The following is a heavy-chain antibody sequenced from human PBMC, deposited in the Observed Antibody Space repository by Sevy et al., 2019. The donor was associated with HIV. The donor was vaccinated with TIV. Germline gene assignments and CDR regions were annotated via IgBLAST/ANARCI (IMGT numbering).Heavy chain of an antibody. CDR2: VKQDGSEK. D-gene: IGHD4-4*01. CDR3: VRDGGPRAQKVTSLDY. J-gene: IGHJ4*02. V-gene: IGHV3-7*01. Sequence: GGSLRLSCAASGFTFSTYWMGCVRQAAGKGLELVANVKQDGSEKYYVDSVKGRFTISRDNAKNSLYLQMNSLRVEDTTVYYCVRDGGPRAQKVTSLDYWGQGIRVTVSS. CDR1: GFTFSTYW.